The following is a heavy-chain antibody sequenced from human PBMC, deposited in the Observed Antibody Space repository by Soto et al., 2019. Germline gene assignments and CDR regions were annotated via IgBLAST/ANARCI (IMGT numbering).Heavy chain of an antibody. CDR3: ARVKEGARAFDI. Sequence: QVQLVQSGAEVKKPGASVKVSCKASGYTFTSYAMHWVRQAPGQRLEWMGWINAGNGNTKYSQKFQGRVTITRDTSASTAYMELSSLRSEDTAVYYCARVKEGARAFDIWGQGTMVTVSS. V-gene: IGHV1-3*01. CDR1: GYTFTSYA. J-gene: IGHJ3*02. CDR2: INAGNGNT. D-gene: IGHD1-26*01.